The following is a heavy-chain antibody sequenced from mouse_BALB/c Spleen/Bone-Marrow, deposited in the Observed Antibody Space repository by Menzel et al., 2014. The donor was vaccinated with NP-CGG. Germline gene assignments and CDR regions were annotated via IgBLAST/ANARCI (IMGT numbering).Heavy chain of an antibody. Sequence: EVKLQESGPGLVKPSQSLSLTCSVTGYSITSGYYWNWIRQFPGNKLEWMGYISYDGSNNYNPSLKSRISITRDTSKNQFFLKLNSVTTEDTATYCCARGGTGRVYFDVWGAGTTVTVSS. V-gene: IGHV3-6*02. D-gene: IGHD4-1*01. CDR3: ARGGTGRVYFDV. CDR1: GYSITSGYY. CDR2: ISYDGSN. J-gene: IGHJ1*01.